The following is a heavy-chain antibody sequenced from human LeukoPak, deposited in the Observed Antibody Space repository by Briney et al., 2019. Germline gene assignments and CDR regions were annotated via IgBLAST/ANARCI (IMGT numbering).Heavy chain of an antibody. Sequence: AGSLRLSCAASGFTFSSYAMSWVRQAPGKGLEWVSAISGSGGSTYYADSVKGRFTISRDNSKNTLYLQMNSLRAEDTAVYYCAKNYGSGSYAPHYYYYGMDVWGQGTTVTVSS. D-gene: IGHD3-10*01. CDR3: AKNYGSGSYAPHYYYYGMDV. CDR2: ISGSGGST. V-gene: IGHV3-23*01. J-gene: IGHJ6*02. CDR1: GFTFSSYA.